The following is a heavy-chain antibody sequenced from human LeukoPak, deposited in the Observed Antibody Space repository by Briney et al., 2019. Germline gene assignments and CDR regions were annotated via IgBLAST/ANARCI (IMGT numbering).Heavy chain of an antibody. J-gene: IGHJ4*02. CDR2: IYTSGST. V-gene: IGHV4-61*02. CDR1: GGSISSGSYY. CDR3: AREGAAAPFDY. D-gene: IGHD6-13*01. Sequence: SQTLSLTCTVSGGSISSGSYYWSWIRQPAGKGLEWIGRIYTSGSTNYNPSLKSRVTISVDTSKNQFSLKLSSVTAADTAVYYCAREGAAAPFDYWGQGTLVTVSS.